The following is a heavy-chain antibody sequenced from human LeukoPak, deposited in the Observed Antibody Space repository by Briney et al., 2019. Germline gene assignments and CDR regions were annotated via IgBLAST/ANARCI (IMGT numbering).Heavy chain of an antibody. CDR2: IFYSGSS. J-gene: IGHJ5*02. V-gene: IGHV4-30-4*01. D-gene: IGHD3-22*01. CDR1: GGSISSGGYY. Sequence: SETLSLTCSVSGGSISSGGYYWSWIRQPPGKGLEWIGYIFYSGSSYYNPSLKSRVTISVDTSRNQFSLKLSSVTAADTAVYYCARSLPIYDSSGYYSNWFDPWGQGTLVTVSS. CDR3: ARSLPIYDSSGYYSNWFDP.